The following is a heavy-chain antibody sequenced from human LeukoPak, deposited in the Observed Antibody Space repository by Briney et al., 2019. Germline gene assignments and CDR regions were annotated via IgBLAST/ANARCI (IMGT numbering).Heavy chain of an antibody. CDR2: IIPIFGTA. CDR1: GGTFSSYA. CDR3: ARENHGDYSFDY. Sequence: GASVKVSCKASGGTFSSYAISWVRQAPGQGLEWMGGIIPIFGTANYAQKFQGRVTITADESTSTAYMELSSLRSEDMAVYYCARENHGDYSFDYWGQGTLVTVSS. J-gene: IGHJ4*02. V-gene: IGHV1-69*13. D-gene: IGHD4-17*01.